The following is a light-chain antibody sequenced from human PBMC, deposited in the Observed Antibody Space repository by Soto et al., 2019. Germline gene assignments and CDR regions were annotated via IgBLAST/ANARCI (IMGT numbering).Light chain of an antibody. V-gene: IGKV1-39*01. CDR2: AAS. J-gene: IGKJ1*01. CDR3: QQSYSTPRT. Sequence: DIQMTQSPSSLSASVGDRVTITCRASQSISSYLNWYQQKPGKAPKLLIYAASSLQSGVPSRFSGSGSGTEFTLTISRLQPEDFATYYCQQSYSTPRTFGQGTEVEIK. CDR1: QSISSY.